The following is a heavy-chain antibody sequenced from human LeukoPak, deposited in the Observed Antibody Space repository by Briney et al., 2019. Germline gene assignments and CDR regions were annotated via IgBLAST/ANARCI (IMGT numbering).Heavy chain of an antibody. CDR1: GFTFSSYG. V-gene: IGHV3-30*02. CDR2: IRYDGSNK. Sequence: GSLRLSCAASGFTFSSYGMHWVRQAPGKGLEWVAFIRYDGSNKYYADSVKGRFTISRDNSKNTLYLQMNSLRAEDTAVYYCARSGQLVPDYYYYMDVWGKGTTVTVSS. J-gene: IGHJ6*03. D-gene: IGHD6-6*01. CDR3: ARSGQLVPDYYYYMDV.